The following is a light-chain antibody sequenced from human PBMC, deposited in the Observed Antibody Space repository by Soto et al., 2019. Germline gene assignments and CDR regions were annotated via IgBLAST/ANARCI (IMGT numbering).Light chain of an antibody. CDR3: QQLNSYPIFT. V-gene: IGKV1-9*01. CDR1: QGISSY. CDR2: AAS. J-gene: IGKJ3*01. Sequence: IQLTQSPSSLSASVGDRVTITCRASQGISSYLAWYQQKPGKAPKLLIYAASTLQSGVPSRFSGSGSGTDFTLTISSLQPEAFATYYCQQLNSYPIFTFGPGTKVDIK.